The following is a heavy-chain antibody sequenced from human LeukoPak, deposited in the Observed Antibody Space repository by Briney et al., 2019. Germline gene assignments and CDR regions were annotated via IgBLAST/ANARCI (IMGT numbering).Heavy chain of an antibody. J-gene: IGHJ3*02. V-gene: IGHV4-31*03. CDR1: GGSISSGGYY. CDR3: ARDRAAAGNACDI. Sequence: PSQTLSLTCTVSGGSISSGGYYWNWIRQHPGKGLEWIGYIYYSGSTYSNPSLKSRVTISGDTSKNQFSLKLSSVTAADTAVYYCARDRAAAGNACDIWGQGTMVTVSS. D-gene: IGHD6-13*01. CDR2: IYYSGST.